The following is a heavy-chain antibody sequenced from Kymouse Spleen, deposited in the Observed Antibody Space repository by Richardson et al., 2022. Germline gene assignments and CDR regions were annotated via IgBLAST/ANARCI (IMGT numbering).Heavy chain of an antibody. CDR2: IWYDGSNK. Sequence: QVQLVESGGGVVQPGRSLRLSCAASGFTFSSYGMHWVRQAPGKGLEWVAVIWYDGSNKYYADSVKGRFTISRDNSKNTLYLQMNSLRAEDTAVYYCATYSSENYYYYGMDVWGQGTTVTVSS. D-gene: IGHD6-19*01. CDR1: GFTFSSYG. CDR3: ATYSSENYYYYGMDV. V-gene: IGHV3-33*01. J-gene: IGHJ6*02.